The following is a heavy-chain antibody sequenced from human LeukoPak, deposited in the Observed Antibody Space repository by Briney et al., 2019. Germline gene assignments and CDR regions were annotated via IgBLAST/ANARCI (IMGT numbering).Heavy chain of an antibody. Sequence: SGTLSLTCAVYGGSFSGYYWSWIRQPPGKGLEWIGYIYYSGSTNYNPSLKSRVTISVDTSKNQFSLKLSSVTAADTAVYYCARQGDGYNLFDYWGQGTLVAVSS. J-gene: IGHJ4*02. CDR2: IYYSGST. CDR3: ARQGDGYNLFDY. V-gene: IGHV4-59*08. D-gene: IGHD5-24*01. CDR1: GGSFSGYY.